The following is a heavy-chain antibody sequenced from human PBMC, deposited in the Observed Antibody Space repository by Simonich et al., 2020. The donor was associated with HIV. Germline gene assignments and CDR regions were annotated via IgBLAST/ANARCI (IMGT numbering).Heavy chain of an antibody. V-gene: IGHV4-39*01. J-gene: IGHJ4*02. CDR3: ASITGTTFRVSY. CDR2: IHYSGST. Sequence: QLQLQESGPGLVKPSETLSLTCTVSGGSISSSSYYWGWIRQPPGKGLEGMGSIHYSGSTYSNPSRTSRVTISVDTSKNQFSLKLSSVTAADTAVYYCASITGTTFRVSYWGQGTLVTVSS. D-gene: IGHD1-7*01. CDR1: GGSISSSSYY.